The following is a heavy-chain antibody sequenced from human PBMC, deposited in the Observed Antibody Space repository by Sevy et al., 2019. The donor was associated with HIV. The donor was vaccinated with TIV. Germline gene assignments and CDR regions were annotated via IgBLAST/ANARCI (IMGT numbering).Heavy chain of an antibody. CDR1: DYSISSDYY. J-gene: IGHJ4*02. V-gene: IGHV4-38-2*01. CDR2: THQSASI. Sequence: SETLSLTCGVTDYSISSDYYWGWIRQPPGKGLEWLGSTHQSASIHYNPSLNSRVIISVDTSKTQFSLKLHSVTAADTAVYYCARGGNIVTARDYFDHWGQGVLVTVSS. CDR3: ARGGNIVTARDYFDH. D-gene: IGHD5-12*01.